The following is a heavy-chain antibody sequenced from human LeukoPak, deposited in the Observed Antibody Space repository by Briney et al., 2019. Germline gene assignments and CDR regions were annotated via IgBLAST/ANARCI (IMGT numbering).Heavy chain of an antibody. V-gene: IGHV3-7*01. CDR3: ARDPNYDILTGDYYGMDV. J-gene: IGHJ6*02. D-gene: IGHD3-9*01. Sequence: PGGSLRLSCAASRFTPSRYTISWGRQAPGRRLWWVANILQDGSEKYYVDSVKGRFTISRDNATNSLYLQMNSLRAEDTAVYYCARDPNYDILTGDYYGMDVWGQGNTVTVSS. CDR1: RFTPSRYT. CDR2: ILQDGSEK.